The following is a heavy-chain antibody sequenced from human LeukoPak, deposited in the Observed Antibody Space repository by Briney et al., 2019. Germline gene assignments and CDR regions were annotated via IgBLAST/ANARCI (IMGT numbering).Heavy chain of an antibody. Sequence: SETLSLTCTVSGGSISSYYWSWVRQPPGKGLEWIGYIYYSGSTNYNPSLKSRVTISVDTSKNQFSLKLSSVTAADTAVYYCAREPYYYDSSRAFGIWGQGTMVTVSS. CDR1: GGSISSYY. D-gene: IGHD3-22*01. J-gene: IGHJ3*02. CDR2: IYYSGST. V-gene: IGHV4-59*12. CDR3: AREPYYYDSSRAFGI.